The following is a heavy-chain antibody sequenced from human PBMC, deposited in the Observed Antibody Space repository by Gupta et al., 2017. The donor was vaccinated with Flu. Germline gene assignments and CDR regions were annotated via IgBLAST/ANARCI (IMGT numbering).Heavy chain of an antibody. V-gene: IGHV3-74*01. CDR2: INPDGSST. D-gene: IGHD4-17*01. Sequence: VRQAPGKGLVWVSRINPDGSSTSSADSVKGRFTISRDNAKSTLYLQMNGLRPEDTAVYYCARDEYADYKPFDYWGQGTLVTVSS. CDR3: ARDEYADYKPFDY. J-gene: IGHJ4*02.